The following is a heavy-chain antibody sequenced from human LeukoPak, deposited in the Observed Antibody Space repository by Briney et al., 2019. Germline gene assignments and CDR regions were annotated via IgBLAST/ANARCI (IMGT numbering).Heavy chain of an antibody. D-gene: IGHD1-26*01. J-gene: IGHJ4*02. CDR1: GLTFSNYA. V-gene: IGHV3-23*01. CDR2: ITSGFTP. CDR3: AKDYSDSRVGDVFFEY. Sequence: GGSLRLSCAAPGLTFSNYAMSWFRQAPGKGLEWVSGITSGFTPHYADSVKGRFTISRDNSKNTFHLQMNSLRAEDTAVYYCAKDYSDSRVGDVFFEYWGQGTLVTVPS.